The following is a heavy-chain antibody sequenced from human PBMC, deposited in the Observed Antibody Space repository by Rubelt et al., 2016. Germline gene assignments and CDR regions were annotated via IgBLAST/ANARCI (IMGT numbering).Heavy chain of an antibody. Sequence: GGGLVQPGGSLRLSCGVSGFTFSNSWMHWVRQAPGRGLVWVSRINGEGGGTTYADSVQGRFTISRDNAKNSLYLRMNSLRDEDTALYYCVRWGGSSASKYFDYWGQGTLVTVSS. V-gene: IGHV3-74*01. D-gene: IGHD2-2*01. CDR1: GFTFSNSW. J-gene: IGHJ4*02. CDR3: VRWGGSSASKYFDY. CDR2: INGEGGGT.